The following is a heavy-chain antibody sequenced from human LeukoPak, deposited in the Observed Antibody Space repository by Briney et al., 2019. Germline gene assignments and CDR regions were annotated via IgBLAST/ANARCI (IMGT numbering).Heavy chain of an antibody. CDR1: GGSISSSSYY. J-gene: IGHJ3*01. D-gene: IGHD4/OR15-4a*01. CDR2: IYYSGST. CDR3: ARDRNLVLSGAHLGWDAFDL. Sequence: SETLSLTCTVSGGSISSSSYYWGWIRQPPGKGLEWIGSIYYSGSTYYNPSLKSRVTISVDTSKNQFSLRLTSATASDTAIYYCARDRNLVLSGAHLGWDAFDLWGPGTTVIVSS. V-gene: IGHV4-39*07.